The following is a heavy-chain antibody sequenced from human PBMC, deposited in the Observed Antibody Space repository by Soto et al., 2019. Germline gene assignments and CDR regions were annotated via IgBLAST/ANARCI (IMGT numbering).Heavy chain of an antibody. CDR2: ITPNGGNE. V-gene: IGHV3-30-3*01. CDR1: GFTFSTYA. CDR3: ARDTISGSWFPSAY. Sequence: QVQLVESGGGVVQPGSSLRLSCAASGFTFSTYAMDWVRQAPGKGLEWVGVITPNGGNERYADSVKGRFTISRDNVQNTLYLQMDSLRPEDTAIYYCARDTISGSWFPSAYWGQGTLVTVSS. J-gene: IGHJ4*02. D-gene: IGHD2-15*01.